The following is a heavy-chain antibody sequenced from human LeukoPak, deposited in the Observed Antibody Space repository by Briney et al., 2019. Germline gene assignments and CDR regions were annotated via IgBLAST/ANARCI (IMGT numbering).Heavy chain of an antibody. Sequence: GGSLRLSCAASGFTFSSYAMSWVRQAPGKGLEWVSAISGSDGSTYYADSVKGRFTISRDNSKNTLYLQMNSLRAEDTAVYYCAICGGDCYYFDYWGQGTLVTVSS. CDR1: GFTFSSYA. D-gene: IGHD2-21*01. CDR3: AICGGDCYYFDY. V-gene: IGHV3-23*01. J-gene: IGHJ4*02. CDR2: ISGSDGST.